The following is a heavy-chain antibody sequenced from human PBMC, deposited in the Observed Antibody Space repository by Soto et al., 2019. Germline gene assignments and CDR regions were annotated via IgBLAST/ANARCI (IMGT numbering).Heavy chain of an antibody. V-gene: IGHV4-39*01. CDR3: ARLPVTIFGVVEWDDAFDI. J-gene: IGHJ3*02. CDR1: GGSISSYY. CDR2: IYYSGST. Sequence: TLSLTCTVSGGSISSYYWGWIRQPPGKGLEWIGSIYYSGSTYYNPSLKSRVTISVDTSKNQFSLKLSSVTAADTAMYYCARLPVTIFGVVEWDDAFDIWGQGTMVTVSS. D-gene: IGHD3-3*01.